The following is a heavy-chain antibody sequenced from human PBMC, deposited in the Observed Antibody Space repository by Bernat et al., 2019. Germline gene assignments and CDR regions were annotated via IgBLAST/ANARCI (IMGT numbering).Heavy chain of an antibody. V-gene: IGHV3-30-3*01. D-gene: IGHD3-10*01. J-gene: IGHJ6*02. CDR3: ARDKTGPERFGDPVTPHYYYCYGMDV. CDR2: ISYDGSNK. Sequence: QVQLVESGGGVVQPGRSLRLSCAASGFTFSSYAMHWVRQAPGKGLEWVAVISYDGSNKYYADSVKGRFTISRDNSKNTLYLQMNSLRAEDTAVYYCARDKTGPERFGDPVTPHYYYCYGMDVWGQGTTVTVSS. CDR1: GFTFSSYA.